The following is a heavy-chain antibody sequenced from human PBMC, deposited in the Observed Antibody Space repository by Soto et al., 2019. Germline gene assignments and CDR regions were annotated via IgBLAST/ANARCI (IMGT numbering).Heavy chain of an antibody. Sequence: SVKVSCKASGGTFSSYAISWLRQSPGQGLEWMGGIIPISGTANYAQKFQGRVTITADESTSTAYMELSSLRSEDTAVYYCARVTYYYDSSGYLFDYWGQGTLVTVSS. V-gene: IGHV1-69*13. CDR1: GGTFSSYA. D-gene: IGHD3-22*01. J-gene: IGHJ4*02. CDR2: IIPISGTA. CDR3: ARVTYYYDSSGYLFDY.